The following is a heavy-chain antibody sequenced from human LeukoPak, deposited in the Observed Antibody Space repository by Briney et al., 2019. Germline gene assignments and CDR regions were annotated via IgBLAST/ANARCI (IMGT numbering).Heavy chain of an antibody. D-gene: IGHD6-13*01. J-gene: IGHJ4*02. CDR1: GFTFSDYL. Sequence: GGSLRLSRAASGFTFSDYLMSWVRQAPGKGLEWVANIKEDGSEKNYVDSVKGRFTITRDNAKNSLYLQMNSLRAEDTAVYYCVTGGRQLGFWGQGTLVTVSS. CDR2: IKEDGSEK. V-gene: IGHV3-7*05. CDR3: VTGGRQLGF.